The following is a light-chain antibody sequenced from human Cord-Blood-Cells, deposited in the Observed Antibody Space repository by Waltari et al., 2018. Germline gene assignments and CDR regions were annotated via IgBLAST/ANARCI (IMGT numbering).Light chain of an antibody. CDR2: GAS. V-gene: IGKV3-15*01. CDR3: QQYNNWPYT. CDR1: QSVSSN. Sequence: EIVMPPSPATLSVSPGERATLSCRASQSVSSNLAWYQQKPGQAPMLLIYGASTRATGIPARFSGSGSGTEFTLTISSLQSEDFAVYYCQQYNNWPYTFGQGTKLEIK. J-gene: IGKJ2*01.